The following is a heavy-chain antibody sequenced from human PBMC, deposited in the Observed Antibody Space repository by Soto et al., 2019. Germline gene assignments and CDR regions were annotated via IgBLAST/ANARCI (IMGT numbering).Heavy chain of an antibody. CDR2: IIPIFGTA. CDR1: GGTFSSYA. CDR3: ATATSYYYGMDV. J-gene: IGHJ6*02. Sequence: SVKVSCKASGGTFSSYAISWVRQAPGQGLEWMGGIIPIFGTANYAQKFQGRVTITADESTSTADMELSSLRSEDAAVYYCATATSYYYGMDVWGQGTTVTVSS. V-gene: IGHV1-69*13.